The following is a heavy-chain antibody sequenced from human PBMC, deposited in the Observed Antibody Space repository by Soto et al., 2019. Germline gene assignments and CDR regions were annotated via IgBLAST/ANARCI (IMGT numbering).Heavy chain of an antibody. D-gene: IGHD3-22*01. Sequence: QVQLVESGGGVVQPGRSLRLSCAASGFTFSRYTMHWVRQAPGKGLEWVAVISYDGSHGYFADSVKGRFTISRDNSKNPLYRQVNSLRTEDTAGYYGAREYLQIVVLGGMDVWGQGTTVTVSS. CDR3: AREYLQIVVLGGMDV. CDR2: ISYDGSHG. CDR1: GFTFSRYT. V-gene: IGHV3-30-3*01. J-gene: IGHJ6*02.